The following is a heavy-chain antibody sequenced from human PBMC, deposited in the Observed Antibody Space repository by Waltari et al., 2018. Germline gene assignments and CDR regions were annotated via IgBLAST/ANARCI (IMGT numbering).Heavy chain of an antibody. V-gene: IGHV1-18*04. Sequence: QVHLVQSGGEVKTPGASVKVSCQASNYTFINYGISWVRQAPGQGLEWMGWISPYNGNTNQAQNFQGRLTMTTDTSTNTAYMELRTLISDDTAVYYCARESSGWFGMDVWGQGTTVTVSS. CDR1: NYTFINYG. CDR3: ARESSGWFGMDV. D-gene: IGHD6-19*01. J-gene: IGHJ6*02. CDR2: ISPYNGNT.